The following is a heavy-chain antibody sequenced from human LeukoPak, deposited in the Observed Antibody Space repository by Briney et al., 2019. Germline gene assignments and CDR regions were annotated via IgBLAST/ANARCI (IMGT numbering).Heavy chain of an antibody. D-gene: IGHD5-18*01. J-gene: IGHJ6*02. CDR1: GGSISSGGYL. V-gene: IGHV4-31*11. Sequence: PSETLSLTCAVSGGSISSGGYLWSWIRQHPGKGLECIGHISYSGSTYYTPSLKSRVTISVDTSKNQFSLKLSSVTAADTAVYYCARGGYVDTAMVFSNPYYYYGMDVWGQGTTVTVSS. CDR3: ARGGYVDTAMVFSNPYYYYGMDV. CDR2: ISYSGST.